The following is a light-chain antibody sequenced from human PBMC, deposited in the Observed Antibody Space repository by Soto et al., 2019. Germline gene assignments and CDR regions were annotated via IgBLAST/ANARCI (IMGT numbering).Light chain of an antibody. Sequence: DIVMTQTPLSSPVTLGQAASISCRSSQSLVHNDGNTYLSWFQQRPGQPPRLLIYKVSDRFSGVPDRFSGSGAGTDFTLTIRRLEAEDVGVYCMQATQSPWTFGQGTKVEIK. J-gene: IGKJ1*01. CDR3: MQATQSPWT. V-gene: IGKV2-24*01. CDR2: KVS. CDR1: QSLVHNDGNTY.